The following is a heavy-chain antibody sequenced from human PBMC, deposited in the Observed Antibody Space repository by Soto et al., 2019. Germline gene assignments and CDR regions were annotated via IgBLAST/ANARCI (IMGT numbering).Heavy chain of an antibody. J-gene: IGHJ4*02. CDR3: AGRPKYCSGGSCHFDY. D-gene: IGHD2-15*01. CDR1: GGSISSGDYY. Sequence: QVQLQESGPGLVKPSQTLSLTCTVSGGSISSGDYYWSWIRQPPGKGLEWIGYIYYSGSTYYNPSLKSRVTISVDTSKYQFSLKLSSVTAADTAVYYCAGRPKYCSGGSCHFDYWGQGTLVTVSS. V-gene: IGHV4-30-4*01. CDR2: IYYSGST.